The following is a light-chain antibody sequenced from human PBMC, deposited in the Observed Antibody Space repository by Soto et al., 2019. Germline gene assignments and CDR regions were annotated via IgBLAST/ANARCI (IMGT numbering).Light chain of an antibody. Sequence: QSVLTQPASVSGSPGQSITISCTGTSSDVGAYKYVSWFQQHPGKVPKMMIYDVINRPSGVSDRFSGSKSGNTASLTISGLQPEDEADYYCSSYTSRSTHVFGTGTKLTVL. J-gene: IGLJ1*01. CDR2: DVI. V-gene: IGLV2-14*01. CDR3: SSYTSRSTHV. CDR1: SSDVGAYKY.